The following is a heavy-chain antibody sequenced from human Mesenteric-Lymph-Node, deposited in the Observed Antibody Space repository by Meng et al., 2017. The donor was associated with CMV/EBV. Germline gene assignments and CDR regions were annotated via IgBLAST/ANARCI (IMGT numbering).Heavy chain of an antibody. Sequence: AETLSLTCSVSGGSISTNSYYWAWIRQPPGKELEWIVSILYSGTTYYKPSLKSRVTMSVDTSMNHFSLDLRSVPVAETAVYYCARGDGAYSTPFTYFDLWGRGTLVTVSS. D-gene: IGHD6-13*01. V-gene: IGHV4-39*02. CDR1: GGSISTNSYY. CDR2: ILYSGTT. J-gene: IGHJ2*01. CDR3: ARGDGAYSTPFTYFDL.